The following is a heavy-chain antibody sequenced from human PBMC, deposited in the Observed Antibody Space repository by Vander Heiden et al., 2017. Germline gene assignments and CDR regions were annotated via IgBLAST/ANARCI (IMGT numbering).Heavy chain of an antibody. CDR3: ARGDLTTGSRNWFDP. CDR1: GGSISDYF. J-gene: IGHJ5*02. CDR2: ISTIGYT. Sequence: QVQLQESGPGLVKPSEPLSLTCTVSGGSISDYFWNWIRQPAGKGLEWIGRISTIGYTNYNPSLRSRVTMSIDTSKNQFSLKLSSVPAADTAVFYCARGDLTTGSRNWFDPWGQGTLVTVSS. V-gene: IGHV4-4*07. D-gene: IGHD1-1*01.